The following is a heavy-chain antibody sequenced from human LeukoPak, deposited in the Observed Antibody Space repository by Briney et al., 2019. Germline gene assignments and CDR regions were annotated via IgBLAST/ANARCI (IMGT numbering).Heavy chain of an antibody. CDR3: VRDKGGLLRVFDY. CDR2: IKQDESEK. V-gene: IGHV3-7*01. J-gene: IGHJ4*02. Sequence: PGGSLRLSCAASGFTFSSHWMSWIRQAPGKGLEWVANIKQDESEKFYVDSVKGRFTISRGNAKQSLYLQMDGLRAEDTAVYYCVRDKGGLLRVFDYWGQGTLVTVSS. CDR1: GFTFSSHW. D-gene: IGHD3-10*01.